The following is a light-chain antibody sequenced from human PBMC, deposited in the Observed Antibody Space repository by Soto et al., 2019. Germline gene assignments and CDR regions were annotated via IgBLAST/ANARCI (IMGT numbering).Light chain of an antibody. CDR3: QKYNSAPWT. Sequence: DIQMTQSPSSLSASVGDRVTIXXXASQGISNYLAWYQQKPGKVPKLLIYAASTLQSGVPSRFSGSGSGTDFTLTISSLQPEDVATYYCQKYNSAPWTFGQGTKVEIK. J-gene: IGKJ1*01. V-gene: IGKV1-27*01. CDR2: AAS. CDR1: QGISNY.